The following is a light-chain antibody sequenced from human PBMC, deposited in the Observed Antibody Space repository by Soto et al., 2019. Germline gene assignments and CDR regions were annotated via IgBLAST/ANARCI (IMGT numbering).Light chain of an antibody. V-gene: IGKV3-15*01. Sequence: EIVLTQSPGTLSLSPGERATLSCRASQSVPSDWLAWYRHKPGQAPRLLIYDASTRATGIPARFSGSGSGTDFTLTISGLQSEDFAVYYCQQYNNWPQTFGQGTKVEIK. CDR1: QSVPSD. CDR3: QQYNNWPQT. J-gene: IGKJ1*01. CDR2: DAS.